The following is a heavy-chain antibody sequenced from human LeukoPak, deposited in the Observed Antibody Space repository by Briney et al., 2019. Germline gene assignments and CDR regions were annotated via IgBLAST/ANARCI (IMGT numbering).Heavy chain of an antibody. D-gene: IGHD6-19*01. CDR2: MNPNSGNT. J-gene: IGHJ5*02. V-gene: IGHV1-8*01. CDR1: GYTFTSYD. CDR3: ARVPVLYSSGWYWFDP. Sequence: ASVKVSCKASGYTFTSYDINWVRQATAQGLEWMGWMNPNSGNTGYAQKFQGRVTMTRNTSISTAYMELSSLRSEDTAVYYCARVPVLYSSGWYWFDPWGQGTLVTVSS.